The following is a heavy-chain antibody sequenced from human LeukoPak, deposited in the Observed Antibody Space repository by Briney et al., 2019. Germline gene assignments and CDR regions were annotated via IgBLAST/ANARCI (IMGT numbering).Heavy chain of an antibody. Sequence: ASVKVSCKASGYTFTSYGISWVRQAPGQGLEWMGWISAYNSNTNYAQKLQGRVTMTTDTSTSTAYMELRSLRSDDTAVYYCARDPGIAAAGFLNWFDPWGQGTLVTVSS. V-gene: IGHV1-18*01. J-gene: IGHJ5*02. D-gene: IGHD6-13*01. CDR2: ISAYNSNT. CDR3: ARDPGIAAAGFLNWFDP. CDR1: GYTFTSYG.